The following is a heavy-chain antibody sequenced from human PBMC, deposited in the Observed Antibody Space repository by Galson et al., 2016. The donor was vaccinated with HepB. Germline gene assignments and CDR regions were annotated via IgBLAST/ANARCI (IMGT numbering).Heavy chain of an antibody. J-gene: IGHJ4*02. CDR1: GFTFRDYA. CDR3: ARGSTAWFGDFYFDH. CDR2: ISGTGGSA. Sequence: SLRLSCAVSGFTFRDYAMSWVRQAPGKGPEWVAVISGTGGSAYYAESVKGRFTISRDKANNMVFLQMSSLRAEDRAVYYRARGSTAWFGDFYFDHWGQGVLVSVTS. D-gene: IGHD3-10*01. V-gene: IGHV3-23*01.